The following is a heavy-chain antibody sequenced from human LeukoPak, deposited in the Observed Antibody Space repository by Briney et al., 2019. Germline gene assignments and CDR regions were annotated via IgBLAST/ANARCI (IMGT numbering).Heavy chain of an antibody. Sequence: GGSLRLSCAASGFTFSSYAMHWVRQAPGKGLEWVAVISYDGSNKYYADSVKGRFTISRDNSKNTLYLQMNSLRVEDAAVYYCARAPVTSCRGAYCYPFDYWGQGTLVTVSS. D-gene: IGHD2-21*01. CDR2: ISYDGSNK. CDR1: GFTFSSYA. J-gene: IGHJ4*02. V-gene: IGHV3-30*04. CDR3: ARAPVTSCRGAYCYPFDY.